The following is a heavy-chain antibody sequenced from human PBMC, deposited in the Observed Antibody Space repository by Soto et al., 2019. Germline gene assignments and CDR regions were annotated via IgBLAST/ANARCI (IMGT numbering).Heavy chain of an antibody. CDR1: GASIKTGGYY. J-gene: IGHJ4*02. Sequence: QVQLQESGPGLVKPSQTLSLTCAVSGASIKTGGYYWTWIRQHPTKSLEWIGSIYFRGTTCYNPSLKSRVVMSVDLCQQQFSLNLTSVTPAETAVYFCATNRGFNFYYFDSWGQGTPVTVSS. D-gene: IGHD2-8*01. CDR3: ATNRGFNFYYFDS. V-gene: IGHV4-31*11. CDR2: IYFRGTT.